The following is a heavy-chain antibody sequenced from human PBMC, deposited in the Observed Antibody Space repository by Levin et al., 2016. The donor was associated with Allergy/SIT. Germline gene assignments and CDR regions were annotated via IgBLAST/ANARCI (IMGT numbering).Heavy chain of an antibody. V-gene: IGHV2-5*02. J-gene: IGHJ4*02. Sequence: SGPTLVKPTQTLTLTCTFSGFSLSTSGVGVGWIRQPPGKALEWLALIYWDDDKRYSPSLKSRLTITKDTSKNQVVLTMTNMDPVDTATYYCAHSGIPDYYDSSGREYYFDYWGQGTLVTVSS. CDR3: AHSGIPDYYDSSGREYYFDY. D-gene: IGHD3-22*01. CDR2: IYWDDDK. CDR1: GFSLSTSGVG.